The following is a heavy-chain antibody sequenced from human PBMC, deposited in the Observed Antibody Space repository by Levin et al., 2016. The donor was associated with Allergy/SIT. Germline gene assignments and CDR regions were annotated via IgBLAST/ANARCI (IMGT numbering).Heavy chain of an antibody. V-gene: IGHV3-30-3*01. CDR1: GFTFSSYA. D-gene: IGHD5-18*01. CDR2: ISYDGSNK. CDR3: AREGPGGSYGPNWFDP. J-gene: IGHJ5*02. Sequence: GSLRLSCAASGFTFSSYAMHWVRQAPGKGLEWVAVISYDGSNKYYADSVKGRFTISRDNSKNTLYLQMNSLRAEDTAVYYCAREGPGGSYGPNWFDPWGQGTLVTVSS.